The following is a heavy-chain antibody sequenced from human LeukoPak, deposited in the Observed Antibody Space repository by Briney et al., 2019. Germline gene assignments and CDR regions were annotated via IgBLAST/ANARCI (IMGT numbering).Heavy chain of an antibody. V-gene: IGHV4-39*01. CDR1: GGYISTSNYY. D-gene: IGHD2-15*01. CDR2: IYSGST. CDR3: ARVDCSGGSCYGPGYYYYYMDV. Sequence: PSETLSLTCTVSGGYISTSNYYWGWIRQPPGKGLEWIGNIYSGSTYYNPSLKSRVSLSLDTSMNQFSLKVNSLTVADTAVYYCARVDCSGGSCYGPGYYYYYMDVWGKGTTVTVSS. J-gene: IGHJ6*03.